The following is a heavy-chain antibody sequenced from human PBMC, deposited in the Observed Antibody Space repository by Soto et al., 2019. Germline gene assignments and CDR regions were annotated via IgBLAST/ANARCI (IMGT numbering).Heavy chain of an antibody. Sequence: QVQLVQSGAEVKKPGASVKVSCKASGYTFTSYDINWVRQATGQGLEWMGWMNPNSGNTGYAQKFQGRVTMTRDTSISRADMELSSLRSEETAVYYCARGLKAAAGTSGYWGQGTLVTVSS. V-gene: IGHV1-8*01. CDR2: MNPNSGNT. D-gene: IGHD6-13*01. CDR1: GYTFTSYD. CDR3: ARGLKAAAGTSGY. J-gene: IGHJ4*02.